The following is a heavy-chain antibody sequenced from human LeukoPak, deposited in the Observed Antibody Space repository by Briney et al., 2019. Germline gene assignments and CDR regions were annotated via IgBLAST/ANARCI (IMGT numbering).Heavy chain of an antibody. J-gene: IGHJ3*02. D-gene: IGHD3-10*01. CDR1: GYTLTELP. CDR3: ATGSIIGAFDI. V-gene: IGHV1-24*01. Sequence: VASVKVSCKVSGYTLTELPMHWVRQAPGKGLEWMGGFDPEDGETIYAQEFEDRVTMTEDTSTDTAYMELSSLRSEDTAVYYYATGSIIGAFDIWGQGTTVTVSS. CDR2: FDPEDGET.